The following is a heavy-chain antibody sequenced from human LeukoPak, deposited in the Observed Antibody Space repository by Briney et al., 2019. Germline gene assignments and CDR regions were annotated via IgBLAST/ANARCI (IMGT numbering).Heavy chain of an antibody. CDR1: GFTFSSYA. D-gene: IGHD3-16*02. J-gene: IGHJ4*02. CDR2: ISGSGGST. V-gene: IGHV3-23*01. CDR3: AKGAITFGGVIVQYFDY. Sequence: GGSLRLSCAASGFTFSSYAMSWVRQAPGKGLEWVSTISGSGGSTYYADSVKGRFTISRDNSKNTLYLQMNSLRAEDTAVYYCAKGAITFGGVIVQYFDYWGQGTLVTVSS.